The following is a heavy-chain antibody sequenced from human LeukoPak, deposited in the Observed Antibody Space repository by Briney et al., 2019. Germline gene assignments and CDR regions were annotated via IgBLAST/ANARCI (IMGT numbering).Heavy chain of an antibody. CDR3: ARGSLPLVL. V-gene: IGHV3-30-3*01. CDR1: GFTFSNYV. Sequence: GGSLRLSCAASGFTFSNYVMHWVRQAPGKGLEWVAVISYDGSNKYYADSVKGRFTISRDNSKNTLYLQMNSLRAEDTAVYYCARGSLPLVLWGQGTLVTVSS. CDR2: ISYDGSNK. D-gene: IGHD1-26*01. J-gene: IGHJ4*02.